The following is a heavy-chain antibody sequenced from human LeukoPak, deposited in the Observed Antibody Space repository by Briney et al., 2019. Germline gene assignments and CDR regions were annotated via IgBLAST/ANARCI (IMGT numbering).Heavy chain of an antibody. CDR2: ISGSGGSI. CDR3: AKDEGYSSSWGISDY. J-gene: IGHJ4*02. D-gene: IGHD6-13*01. Sequence: GGSLRLSCAASGFTFSSYAMSWVRQAPGKGLEWVSAISGSGGSIYYADSVKGRFTISRDNSKNTLYLQMNSLRAEDTAVYYCAKDEGYSSSWGISDYWGQGTLVTVSS. V-gene: IGHV3-23*01. CDR1: GFTFSSYA.